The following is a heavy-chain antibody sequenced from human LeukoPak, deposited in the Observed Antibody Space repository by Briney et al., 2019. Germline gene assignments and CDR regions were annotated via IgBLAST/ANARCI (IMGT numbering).Heavy chain of an antibody. D-gene: IGHD6-13*01. CDR1: GFTFSSYA. V-gene: IGHV3-23*01. CDR2: ISGSGGST. J-gene: IGHJ4*02. CDR3: AKDHGSSSSIYYFDY. Sequence: GGSLRLSCAASGFTFSSYAMSWARQAPGKGLEWVSAISGSGGSTYYADSVKGRFTISRDNSKNTLYLQMNSLRAEDTAVYYCAKDHGSSSSIYYFDYWGQGTLVTVSS.